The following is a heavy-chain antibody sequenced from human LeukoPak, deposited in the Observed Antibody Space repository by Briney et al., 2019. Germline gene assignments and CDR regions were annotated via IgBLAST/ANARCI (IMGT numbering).Heavy chain of an antibody. V-gene: IGHV3-48*01. J-gene: IGHJ3*02. D-gene: IGHD1-26*01. CDR2: ISSLSGTI. Sequence: GGSLRLSCVASGFTFSSYSMNWVRPAPGEGLEWVSYISSLSGTIYYADSVKGRFTISRDNAKNSLYLQMNSLRAEDTAVYYCAKGGYYDLDAFDIWGQGTMVTVSS. CDR3: AKGGYYDLDAFDI. CDR1: GFTFSSYS.